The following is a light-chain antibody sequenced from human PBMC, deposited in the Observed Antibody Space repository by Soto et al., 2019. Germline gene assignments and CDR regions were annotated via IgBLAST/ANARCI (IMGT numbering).Light chain of an antibody. CDR2: GTS. CDR1: QSVSSTY. J-gene: IGKJ1*01. V-gene: IGKV3-20*01. CDR3: QHYGTSQWT. Sequence: EIVLTQSPGTLSFSPGARATLSCRASQSVSSTYLAWYQQKPGQAPRLLIYGTSSRATGIPDRFSGSGSGTDFTLTISRLEPEDFAVYYCQHYGTSQWTFGQGTKVDIK.